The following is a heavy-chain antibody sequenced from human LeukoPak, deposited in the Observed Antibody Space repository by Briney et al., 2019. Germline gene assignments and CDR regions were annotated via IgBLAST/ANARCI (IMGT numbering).Heavy chain of an antibody. CDR3: ARIPTIYSSTWYFDS. Sequence: ESGPALVKPTQTLTLTCTYSGFSLSTRGMCVNWIRQSPGKALEWLARIDWDDDQYYNPSLMTRLAISKDTSKNQVVLTMTNMDAVDTATYFCARIPTIYSSTWYFDSWGPGTLVTVSS. J-gene: IGHJ4*02. V-gene: IGHV2-70*11. CDR2: IDWDDDQ. CDR1: GFSLSTRGMC. D-gene: IGHD6-19*01.